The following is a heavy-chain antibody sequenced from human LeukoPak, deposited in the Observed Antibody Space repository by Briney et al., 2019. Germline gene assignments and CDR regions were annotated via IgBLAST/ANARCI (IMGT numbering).Heavy chain of an antibody. V-gene: IGHV3-23*01. CDR3: AKDQTGYSSIWYGWAFDY. CDR1: GFTFSSYA. D-gene: IGHD6-13*01. J-gene: IGHJ4*02. Sequence: GGSLRLSCAASGFTFSSYAMSWVRQAPGKGLEWVSAISGSGDSTYYADSVKGRFTISRDNSKNTLYLQMNSLRAEDTAVYYCAKDQTGYSSIWYGWAFDYWGQGTLVTVSS. CDR2: ISGSGDST.